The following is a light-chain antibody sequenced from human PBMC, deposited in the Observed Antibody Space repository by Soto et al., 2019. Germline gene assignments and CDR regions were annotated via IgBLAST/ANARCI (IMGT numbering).Light chain of an antibody. CDR3: QQYSSYPYT. CDR2: DAS. J-gene: IGKJ2*01. Sequence: DIQMTQSPSTLSTSVGDRVTITCRASQSISSWLAWYQQKPGKAPKLLIYDASSLESGVPSRFSGSGSGTEFTLTISSLQPDDFATYYCQQYSSYPYTFGQGTKLEIK. CDR1: QSISSW. V-gene: IGKV1-5*01.